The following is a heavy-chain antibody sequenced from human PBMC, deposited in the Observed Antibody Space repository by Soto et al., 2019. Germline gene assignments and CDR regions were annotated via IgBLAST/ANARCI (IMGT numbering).Heavy chain of an antibody. CDR2: ISSNGVGT. CDR1: GFTFTTYA. D-gene: IGHD6-6*01. Sequence: GGSLRLSCAASGFTFTTYAMSWVRQAPGKGLEYVSGISSNGVGTYYATSVQGRFTISRDNSKNTVYLQMGSLRPEGMAVYYCARRARPDFYYMDVWGKGTTVTVSS. V-gene: IGHV3-64*01. J-gene: IGHJ6*03. CDR3: ARRARPDFYYMDV.